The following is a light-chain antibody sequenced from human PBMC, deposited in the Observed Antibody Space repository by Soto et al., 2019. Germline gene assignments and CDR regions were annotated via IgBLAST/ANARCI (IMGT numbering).Light chain of an antibody. CDR2: DVT. Sequence: QSALTQPASVSGSPGQSITISGTGTSSDVGSYNFVSWYQQHPGKAPKLMIYDVTNRPSGVSSRFAGAKSGNTASLAISGLQAEDEADYRCSSYTGGNTLVVGGGTTLTVL. CDR3: SSYTGGNTLV. CDR1: SSDVGSYNF. V-gene: IGLV2-14*03. J-gene: IGLJ2*01.